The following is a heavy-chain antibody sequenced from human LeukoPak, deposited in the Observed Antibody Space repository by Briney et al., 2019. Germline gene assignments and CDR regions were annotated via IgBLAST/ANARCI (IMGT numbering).Heavy chain of an antibody. CDR3: ARDYYGMDV. J-gene: IGHJ6*02. CDR1: GYTFTGYY. V-gene: IGHV1-8*02. Sequence: GASVKVSCKASGYTFTGYYMHWVRQAPGQGLEWMGRINPNSGNTGYAQKFQGRVTMTRNTSISTAYMELSSLRSEDTAVYYCARDYYGMDVWGQGTTVTVSS. CDR2: INPNSGNT.